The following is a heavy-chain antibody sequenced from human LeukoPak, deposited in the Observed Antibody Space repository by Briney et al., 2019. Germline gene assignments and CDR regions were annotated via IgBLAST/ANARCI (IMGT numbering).Heavy chain of an antibody. J-gene: IGHJ5*02. CDR3: TRDLPTPPYNWFDP. V-gene: IGHV4-4*07. CDR2: IYISGIT. CDR1: GGSISSYY. Sequence: SETLSLTCTVSGGSISSYYWSWIRQPAGKGLEWIGRIYISGITVYNPSLKSRVTMSLDTSKNQFSLKLSSVTAADTAVYYCTRDLPTPPYNWFDPWGQGTLVTVSS. D-gene: IGHD5/OR15-5a*01.